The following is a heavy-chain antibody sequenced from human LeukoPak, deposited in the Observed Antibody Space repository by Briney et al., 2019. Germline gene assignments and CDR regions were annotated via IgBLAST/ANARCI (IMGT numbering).Heavy chain of an antibody. CDR2: ISGTSGTI. CDR3: AKRLGDQRAFDY. J-gene: IGHJ4*02. D-gene: IGHD2-21*02. Sequence: GGSLRLSCAASGFTFSNYAMSWVRQAPGKRLEWVSGISGTSGTINYGDPVKGRFTISRDNSKNTVYLQMNSLRAEDTAVYYCAKRLGDQRAFDYWGQGTLVTVSS. CDR1: GFTFSNYA. V-gene: IGHV3-23*01.